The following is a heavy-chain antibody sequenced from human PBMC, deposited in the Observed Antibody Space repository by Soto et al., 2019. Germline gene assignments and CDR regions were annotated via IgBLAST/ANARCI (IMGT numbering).Heavy chain of an antibody. D-gene: IGHD3-3*01. CDR2: ISSSGTTI. Sequence: QVQLVESGGGLVKPGGSLRLSCAASGFTFSDYYMSWIRQAPGKGLEWVSYISSSGTTIHHADSVKGRFTISRDNAKNALYLQMKRLGAEDTAVYFCARAPFGFTAWFGSWGQGTLVTVSS. CDR1: GFTFSDYY. V-gene: IGHV3-11*01. CDR3: ARAPFGFTAWFGS. J-gene: IGHJ5*01.